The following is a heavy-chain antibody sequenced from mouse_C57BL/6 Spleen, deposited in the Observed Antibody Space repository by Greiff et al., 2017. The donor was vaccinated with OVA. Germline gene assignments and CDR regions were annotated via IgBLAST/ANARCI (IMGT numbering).Heavy chain of an antibody. CDR1: GFTFSSYT. CDR3: ARRNTTASWYFDV. J-gene: IGHJ1*03. Sequence: EVKLMESGGGLVKPGGSLKLSCAASGFTFSSYTMSWVRQTPEKRLEWVATISGGGGNTYYPDSVKGRFTISRDNAKNTLYLQMSSLRSEDTALYYCARRNTTASWYFDVWGTGTTVTVSS. CDR2: ISGGGGNT. D-gene: IGHD1-2*01. V-gene: IGHV5-9*01.